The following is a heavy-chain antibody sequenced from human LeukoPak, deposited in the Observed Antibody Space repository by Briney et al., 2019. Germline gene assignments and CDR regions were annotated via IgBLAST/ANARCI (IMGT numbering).Heavy chain of an antibody. CDR1: GYTFTGYY. Sequence: GASVKVSCKASGYTFTGYYMHWVRQAPGQGLEWMGRINPNSGGTNYAQKFQGRVTMTRNTSISTAYMELSSLRSEDTAVYYCARGDFILWFGELSRYFGHGGYYYGMDVWGQGTTVTVSS. V-gene: IGHV1-2*06. J-gene: IGHJ6*02. D-gene: IGHD3-10*01. CDR3: ARGDFILWFGELSRYFGHGGYYYGMDV. CDR2: INPNSGGT.